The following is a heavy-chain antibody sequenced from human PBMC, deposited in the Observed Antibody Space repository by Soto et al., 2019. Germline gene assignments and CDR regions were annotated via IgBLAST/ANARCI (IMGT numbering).Heavy chain of an antibody. CDR1: GGSISSYY. CDR3: ARDSRGYCSSTSCSVMDV. V-gene: IGHV4-59*01. J-gene: IGHJ6*03. D-gene: IGHD2-2*01. CDR2: IYYSGST. Sequence: QVQLQESGPGLVKPSETLSLTCTVSGGSISSYYWSWIRQPPGKGLEWIGYIYYSGSTNYNPSLKSRGTISGDTSKNQCSLKLSSVTAADTAVYYCARDSRGYCSSTSCSVMDVWGKGTTVTVSS.